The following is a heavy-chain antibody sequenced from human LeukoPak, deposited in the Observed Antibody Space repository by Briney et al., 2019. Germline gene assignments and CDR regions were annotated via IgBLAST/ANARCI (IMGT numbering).Heavy chain of an antibody. D-gene: IGHD3-10*01. Sequence: SETLSLTCAVSGGPFSGYFWSWIRQPPGKGLEWIGEIHNSGTTNYNPSLNSRATISEDTSKNQIYLNLRSVTAADTAVYYCARRYYYNLGSFPFDFWGQGTLVTVSS. V-gene: IGHV4-34*01. CDR3: ARRYYYNLGSFPFDF. J-gene: IGHJ4*02. CDR1: GGPFSGYF. CDR2: IHNSGTT.